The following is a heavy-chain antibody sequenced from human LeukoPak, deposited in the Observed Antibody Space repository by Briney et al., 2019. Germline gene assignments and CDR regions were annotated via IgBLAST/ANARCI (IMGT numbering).Heavy chain of an antibody. Sequence: ASVKVSCKASGYTFTGYYMHWVRQAPGQGLEWVGWINPNSGGTNYAQKFQGRVTMTRDTSISTAYMELSRLRSDDTAVYYCARSMMIVVVMPNYWGQGTLVTVSS. CDR1: GYTFTGYY. CDR3: ARSMMIVVVMPNY. D-gene: IGHD3-22*01. CDR2: INPNSGGT. J-gene: IGHJ4*02. V-gene: IGHV1-2*02.